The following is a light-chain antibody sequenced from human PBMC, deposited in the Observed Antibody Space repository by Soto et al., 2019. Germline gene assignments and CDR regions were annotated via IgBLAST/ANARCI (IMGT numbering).Light chain of an antibody. J-gene: IGLJ3*02. CDR1: SGHSSYA. CDR3: QTWDTGIRV. Sequence: QAVLTQSPSASASLGASVKLTCTLSSGHSSYAIAWHQKQPGKGPRYLMDLNNDGSHTKGDGIPDRFSGSSSGADRYLIISSLQSEDEADYYCQTWDTGIRVFGGGTKLTVL. V-gene: IGLV4-69*01. CDR2: LNNDGSH.